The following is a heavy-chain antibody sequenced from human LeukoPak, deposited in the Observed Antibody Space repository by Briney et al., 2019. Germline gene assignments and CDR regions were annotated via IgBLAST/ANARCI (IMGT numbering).Heavy chain of an antibody. Sequence: GGSLRLSCAASGFTFSSYWMHWVRHAPGKGLVWVSRINVDGSSTTHADTVKGRFTISRDNAKSTLYLQMNSLRAEDTAMYYCARALTTSATVTTGYWGQGTQVTVSS. CDR3: ARALTTSATVTTGY. J-gene: IGHJ4*02. CDR1: GFTFSSYW. V-gene: IGHV3-74*01. CDR2: INVDGSST. D-gene: IGHD4-17*01.